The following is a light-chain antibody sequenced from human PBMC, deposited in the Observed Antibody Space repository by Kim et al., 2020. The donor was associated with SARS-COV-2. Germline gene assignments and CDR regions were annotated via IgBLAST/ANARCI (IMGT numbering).Light chain of an antibody. CDR2: AAS. V-gene: IGKV1-9*01. J-gene: IGKJ4*01. CDR3: HQLYNYPLT. CDR1: QGISSY. Sequence: DIQLTQSPSFLSASVGDRVTITCRASQGISSYLAWYQQKPGKAPKLLIYAASTLQSGVPSRFSGSGSGADFTLTISSLQPEDFATYYCHQLYNYPLTFGGGTKVDIK.